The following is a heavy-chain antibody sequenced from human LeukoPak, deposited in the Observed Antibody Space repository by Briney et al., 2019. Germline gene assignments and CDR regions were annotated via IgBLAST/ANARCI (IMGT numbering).Heavy chain of an antibody. CDR3: ARLGINPIPGYNYNYHYMDV. CDR2: IYYTGST. V-gene: IGHV4-59*08. D-gene: IGHD1-1*01. Sequence: SETLSLTCTVSGASISSSYWSWIRQPPGKGLERIGYIYYTGSTNYNPSLKSRVTISVDMSKNQFSLQLSSVTAADTAAYYCARLGINPIPGYNYNYHYMDVWAKGTTVTVSS. CDR1: GASISSSY. J-gene: IGHJ6*03.